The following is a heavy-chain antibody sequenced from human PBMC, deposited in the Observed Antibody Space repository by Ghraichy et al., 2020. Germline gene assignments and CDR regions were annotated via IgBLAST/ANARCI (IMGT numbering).Heavy chain of an antibody. CDR3: ARGRINYYDSSGYYWGLGSVHFDY. CDR2: IYTSGST. V-gene: IGHV4-4*07. J-gene: IGHJ4*02. CDR1: GGSISSYY. Sequence: SQTLSLTCTVSGGSISSYYWSWIRQPAGKGLEWIGRIYTSGSTNYNPSLKSRVTMSVDTSKNQFSLKLSSVTAADTAVYYCARGRINYYDSSGYYWGLGSVHFDYWGQGTLVTVSS. D-gene: IGHD3-22*01.